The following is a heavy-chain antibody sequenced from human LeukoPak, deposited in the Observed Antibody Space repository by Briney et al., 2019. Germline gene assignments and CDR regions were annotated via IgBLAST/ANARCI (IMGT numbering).Heavy chain of an antibody. D-gene: IGHD6-19*01. Sequence: GGSLRLSCAASEFTFSSYAMSWVRQAPGKGLEWVSAISGSGRSTFYADSVKGRFTISRDNSKNTLYLQMNSLRAEDTAVYYCAKERGVAVAVIDYWGQGTLVTVSS. J-gene: IGHJ4*02. CDR3: AKERGVAVAVIDY. CDR2: ISGSGRST. CDR1: EFTFSSYA. V-gene: IGHV3-23*01.